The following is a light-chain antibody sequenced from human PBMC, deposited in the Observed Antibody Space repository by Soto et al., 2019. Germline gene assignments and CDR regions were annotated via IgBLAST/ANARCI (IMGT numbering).Light chain of an antibody. V-gene: IGLV2-14*03. Sequence: QSALTQPASVSGSPGQSIAISCTGTSSDVGSYNYVSWYQQHPGKAPKLMIYDVSNRPSGVSDRFSGSKSGNTASLTISGLQAEDDADYCCTSYTSGSTYVFGTGTKVTVL. CDR2: DVS. CDR1: SSDVGSYNY. CDR3: TSYTSGSTYV. J-gene: IGLJ1*01.